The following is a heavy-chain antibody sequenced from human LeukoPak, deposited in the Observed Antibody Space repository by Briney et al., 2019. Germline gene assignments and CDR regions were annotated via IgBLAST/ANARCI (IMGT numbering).Heavy chain of an antibody. J-gene: IGHJ3*02. Sequence: TGGSLRLSCAAPGFTFSSYSMNWVRQAPGKGLEGVSYISSSSSTIYYADSVKGRFTISRDNAKNSLYLQMNSLRAEDTAVYYCARGAMTGAFDIWGQGTMVTVSS. D-gene: IGHD1-14*01. V-gene: IGHV3-48*01. CDR2: ISSSSSTI. CDR3: ARGAMTGAFDI. CDR1: GFTFSSYS.